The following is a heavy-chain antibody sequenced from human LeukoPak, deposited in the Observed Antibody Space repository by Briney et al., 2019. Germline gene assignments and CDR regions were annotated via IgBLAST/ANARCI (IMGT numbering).Heavy chain of an antibody. CDR3: ARDPGITIFGVVTHDAFDI. D-gene: IGHD3-3*01. J-gene: IGHJ3*02. CDR1: GGSISSGDYY. CDR2: IYYSGST. Sequence: SETLSLTCTVSGGSISSGDYYWSWLRQPPGKGLEWIGYIYYSGSTNYNPSLKSRVTISIDTSKNQFSLRLSSVTAADTAVYYCARDPGITIFGVVTHDAFDIWGQGTMVTVSS. V-gene: IGHV4-61*08.